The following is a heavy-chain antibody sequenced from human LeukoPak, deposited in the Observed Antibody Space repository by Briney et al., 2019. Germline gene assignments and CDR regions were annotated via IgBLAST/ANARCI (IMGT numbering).Heavy chain of an antibody. Sequence: ASETLSLTCTVSGGSISSYYWSWIRQPPGKGLEWIGYIYYSGSTNYNPSLKSRVTISVDTSKNQFSKKLSSVTAADTAVYYCASRSGYYWGFDYWGQGTLVTVSS. J-gene: IGHJ4*02. CDR2: IYYSGST. D-gene: IGHD3-3*01. CDR3: ASRSGYYWGFDY. V-gene: IGHV4-59*01. CDR1: GGSISSYY.